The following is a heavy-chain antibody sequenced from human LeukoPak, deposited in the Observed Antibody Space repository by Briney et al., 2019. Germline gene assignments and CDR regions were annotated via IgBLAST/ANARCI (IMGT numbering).Heavy chain of an antibody. D-gene: IGHD3-22*01. CDR2: IYSSGST. J-gene: IGHJ4*02. Sequence: SETLSLTCTGSGVSISSGSVYWSWVRQPAGKGLEWIGRIYSSGSTNYSPSFKSRVTISVDTSKNQFSLNLSSVTAADTAVYYCARGDYDSSAYWGGYFEQWDGGSLVSVSS. CDR1: GVSISSGSVY. CDR3: ARGDYDSSAYWGGYFEQ. V-gene: IGHV4-61*02.